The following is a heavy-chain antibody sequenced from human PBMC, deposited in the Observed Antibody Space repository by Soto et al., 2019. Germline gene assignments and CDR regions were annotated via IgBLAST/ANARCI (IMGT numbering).Heavy chain of an antibody. CDR3: ASERSAQYFDS. CDR2: ISPTFGTA. CDR1: GGTFSRHA. V-gene: IGHV1-69*06. D-gene: IGHD1-26*01. Sequence: SVKVSCKASGGTFSRHAIAWVRQAPGQGLEWMGGISPTFGTATYAPKFQGRVAISADRSSNTAHMELSSLRSQDTAVYYCASERSAQYFDSWGQGTVVTVSS. J-gene: IGHJ4*02.